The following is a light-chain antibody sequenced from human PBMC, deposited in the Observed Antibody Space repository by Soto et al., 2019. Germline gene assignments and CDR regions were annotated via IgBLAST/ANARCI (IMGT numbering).Light chain of an antibody. J-gene: IGKJ2*01. V-gene: IGKV1-5*03. CDR3: QQGANYPYT. Sequence: DIQMTQSPSTLSASVGERVTITCRASQSISSSLAWYQQKPGKAPNLLIYKASSLQSGVPSRFSGSGYGTEFTLTISSLQPDGFATYYCQQGANYPYTFGQGTKLEI. CDR1: QSISSS. CDR2: KAS.